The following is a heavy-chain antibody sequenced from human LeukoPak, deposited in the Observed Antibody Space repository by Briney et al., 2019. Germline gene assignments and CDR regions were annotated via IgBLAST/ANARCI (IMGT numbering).Heavy chain of an antibody. CDR2: ISGSGGST. V-gene: IGHV3-23*01. CDR3: AKDINYYGSGSYFC. J-gene: IGHJ4*02. D-gene: IGHD3-10*01. CDR1: GFIFSSYA. Sequence: GGSLRPSCAASGFIFSSYAMSWVRQAPGKGLEWVSAISGSGGSTYYADSVKGRFTISRDNSKNTLYLQMNSLRAEDTAVYYCAKDINYYGSGSYFCWGQGTLVTVSS.